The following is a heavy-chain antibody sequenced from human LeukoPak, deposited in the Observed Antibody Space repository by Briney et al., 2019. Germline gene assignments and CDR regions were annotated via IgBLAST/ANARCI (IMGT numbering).Heavy chain of an antibody. CDR1: GFTFSGSA. Sequence: GSLRLSCAASGFTFSGSAMHWVRQASGKGLEWVGRIRSKANSYATAYAASVKGRFTISRDDSKNTAYLQMNSLKTEDTAVYYCTRHHMTISGPGDYYYYMDVWGKGTTVTVSS. CDR2: IRSKANSYAT. CDR3: TRHHMTISGPGDYYYYMDV. D-gene: IGHD3-3*01. V-gene: IGHV3-73*01. J-gene: IGHJ6*03.